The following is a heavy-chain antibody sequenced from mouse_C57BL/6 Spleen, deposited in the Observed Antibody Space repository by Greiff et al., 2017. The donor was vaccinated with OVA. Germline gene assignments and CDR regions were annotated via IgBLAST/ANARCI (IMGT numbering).Heavy chain of an antibody. J-gene: IGHJ1*03. D-gene: IGHD2-4*01. CDR2: IYPSGSET. CDR3: ARSRIYYEYDGYFDV. V-gene: IGHV1-61*01. Sequence: QVQLQQPGAELVKPGSSVKLSCKASGYTFTSYWMDWVKQRPGQGLEWIGNIYPSGSETHYNEKFKDKATLTVDKSSSTAYMQLSSLTSEDSAVYYGARSRIYYEYDGYFDVWGTGTTVTVSS. CDR1: GYTFTSYW.